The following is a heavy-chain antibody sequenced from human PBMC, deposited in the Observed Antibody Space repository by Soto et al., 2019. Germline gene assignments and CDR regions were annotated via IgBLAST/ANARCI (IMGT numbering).Heavy chain of an antibody. D-gene: IGHD5-12*01. CDR1: GGSISSSSYC. CDR2: IYYSGST. Sequence: SETLSLTCTVSGGSISSSSYCWAWIRQPPGKGLEWIGNIYYSGSTYYNPSLKSRVTISVDTSKNQFSLKLSSVTAADTAVYYCARRGYSGYDWPFDYWGQGTLVTVSS. J-gene: IGHJ4*02. V-gene: IGHV4-39*01. CDR3: ARRGYSGYDWPFDY.